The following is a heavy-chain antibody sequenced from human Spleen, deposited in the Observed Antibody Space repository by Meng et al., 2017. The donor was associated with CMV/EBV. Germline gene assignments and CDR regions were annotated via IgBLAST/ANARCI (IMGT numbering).Heavy chain of an antibody. J-gene: IGHJ4*02. CDR2: IYYSGSA. Sequence: TVSGGSISSGGYYWSWIRQHPGKGLEWIEYIYYSGSAYYNPSLKSRVTISVDTSKNQFSLKLSSVTAADTAVYYCAREHVGPGNYFDSWGQGTLVTVSS. CDR1: GGSISSGGYY. V-gene: IGHV4-31*02. CDR3: AREHVGPGNYFDS. D-gene: IGHD1-14*01.